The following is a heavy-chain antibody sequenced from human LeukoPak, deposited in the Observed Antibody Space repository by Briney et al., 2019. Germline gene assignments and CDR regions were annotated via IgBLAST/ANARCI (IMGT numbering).Heavy chain of an antibody. CDR3: AKNGQSGFSFDP. CDR2: GSDSGGT. D-gene: IGHD1-26*01. J-gene: IGHJ5*02. Sequence: KTSETLSLTCAVYGESLHGFYWSWIRQPPGKGLEWIGEGSDSGGTKYNPSLKSRVTISADTSKNQFSLKLSSVTAADTAVYHCAKNGQSGFSFDPWGQGTLVTVSS. CDR1: GESLHGFY. V-gene: IGHV4-34*01.